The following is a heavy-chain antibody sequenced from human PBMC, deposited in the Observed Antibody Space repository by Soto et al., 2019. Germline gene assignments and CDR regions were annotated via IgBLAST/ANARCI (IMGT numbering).Heavy chain of an antibody. D-gene: IGHD4-4*01. J-gene: IGHJ6*03. CDR3: ARDRNSNYGYYMDV. V-gene: IGHV3-72*01. Sequence: GGSLRLSCAASGFTFSDHYMDWVRQAPGKGLEWVGRSRNKANSYTTEYAASVKGRFIISRDDSKNSLYLQMNSLKTEDTAVYYCARDRNSNYGYYMDVWGKGTTVTVSS. CDR1: GFTFSDHY. CDR2: SRNKANSYTT.